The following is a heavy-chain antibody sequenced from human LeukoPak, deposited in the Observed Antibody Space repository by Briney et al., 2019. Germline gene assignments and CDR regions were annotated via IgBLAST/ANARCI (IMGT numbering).Heavy chain of an antibody. Sequence: PSETLSLTCTVSGGSISSYYWNWIRQPAGKGLEWIGRIYASGSTNYNPSLKSRVSMSIEKSKSQFSLKLNSVTAADTAIYYCARANGGLDYWGQGTLVTVSS. CDR3: ARANGGLDY. J-gene: IGHJ4*02. CDR2: IYASGST. CDR1: GGSISSYY. D-gene: IGHD2-8*01. V-gene: IGHV4-4*07.